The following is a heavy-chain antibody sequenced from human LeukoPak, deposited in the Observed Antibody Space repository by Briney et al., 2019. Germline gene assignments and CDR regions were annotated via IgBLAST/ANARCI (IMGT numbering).Heavy chain of an antibody. CDR2: IIPIFGTA. J-gene: IGHJ4*02. D-gene: IGHD5-12*01. CDR3: ARGGIVATISYFDY. Sequence: SVKVSCKASGGTFSSYAISWVRQAPGQGLEWMGGIIPIFGTANYAQKFQGRVTITADKSTSTAYMELSSLRSEDTAVYYCARGGIVATISYFDYWGQGTLVTVSS. V-gene: IGHV1-69*06. CDR1: GGTFSSYA.